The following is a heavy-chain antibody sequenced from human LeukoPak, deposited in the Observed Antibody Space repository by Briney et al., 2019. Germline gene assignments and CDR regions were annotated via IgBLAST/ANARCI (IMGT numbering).Heavy chain of an antibody. Sequence: GGSLRLSCAASGFTFSSYEMNWVRQAPGKGLEWVAVISYDGSNKYYADSVKGRFTISRDNSKNTLYLQMNSLRAEDTAVYYCARERKYSSGWYYYYYYMDVWGKGTTVTVSS. D-gene: IGHD6-19*01. CDR3: ARERKYSSGWYYYYYYMDV. J-gene: IGHJ6*03. CDR1: GFTFSSYE. CDR2: ISYDGSNK. V-gene: IGHV3-30*04.